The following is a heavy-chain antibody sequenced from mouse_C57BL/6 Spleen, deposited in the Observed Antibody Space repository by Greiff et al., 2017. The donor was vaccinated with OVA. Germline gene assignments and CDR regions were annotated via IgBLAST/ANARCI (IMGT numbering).Heavy chain of an antibody. Sequence: QVQLQQSGAELVRPGASVKLSCKASGYTFTDYYINWVKQRPGQGLEWIARIYPGSGNTYYNEKFKGKATLTAEKSSSTAYMQLSILTSEDAAVYFCARDWSYFDYWGQGTTLTVSS. D-gene: IGHD4-1*01. V-gene: IGHV1-76*01. CDR2: IYPGSGNT. CDR3: ARDWSYFDY. J-gene: IGHJ2*01. CDR1: GYTFTDYY.